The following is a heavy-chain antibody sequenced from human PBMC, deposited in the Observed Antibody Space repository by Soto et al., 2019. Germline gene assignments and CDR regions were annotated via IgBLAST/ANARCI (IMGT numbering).Heavy chain of an antibody. J-gene: IGHJ4*02. Sequence: QVQLQESGPGLVKPSQTLSLTYTVSGGSISSGGYYWSWIRQHPGKGLEWIGFIYNSGGTYYNPSLKSRVTISVDTSKNQFSLELSFVTAADTAVYYCARQDGDYLDYWGQGALVTVSS. D-gene: IGHD4-17*01. CDR2: IYNSGGT. CDR1: GGSISSGGYY. V-gene: IGHV4-31*03. CDR3: ARQDGDYLDY.